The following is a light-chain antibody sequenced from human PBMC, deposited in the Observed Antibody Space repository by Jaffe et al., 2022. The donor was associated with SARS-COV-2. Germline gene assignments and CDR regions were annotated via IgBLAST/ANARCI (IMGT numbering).Light chain of an antibody. CDR3: QQYDKWPRT. J-gene: IGKJ1*01. V-gene: IGKV3-15*01. Sequence: VVMTQSPGTLSVSPGDRATLSCMASQSVSISLAWYQQQPGQAPRLLIYGASTRATGVPARFSGSGSGTEFTLSISSLQSEDFAVYYCQQYDKWPRTFGQGTKVEVK. CDR2: GAS. CDR1: QSVSIS.